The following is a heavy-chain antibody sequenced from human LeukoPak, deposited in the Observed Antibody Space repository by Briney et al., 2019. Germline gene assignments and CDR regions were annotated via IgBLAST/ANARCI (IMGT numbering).Heavy chain of an antibody. CDR1: GFSFSGYG. Sequence: GGSLRLSCAASGFSFSGYGMHWVRQTPGKGLEWVAVMWYDGSNKYYADSVKGRFTISRDNSKNTLDLQMNSLRVEDTAVYYCARDGYSGSKRGFYFDSWGQGTLVTVSS. CDR3: ARDGYSGSKRGFYFDS. D-gene: IGHD5-12*01. J-gene: IGHJ4*02. CDR2: MWYDGSNK. V-gene: IGHV3-33*01.